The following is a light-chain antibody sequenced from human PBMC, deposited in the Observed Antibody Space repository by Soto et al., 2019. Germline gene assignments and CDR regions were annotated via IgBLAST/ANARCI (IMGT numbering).Light chain of an antibody. Sequence: DIQMTQAPSSLSASVGDRVTITCRARQDSSTYLAWYQQKPGKVPKLLISAAYTLQSGVPPRFSGSGSGTDFTLTISSLPPEDVATYYCQKYDNAPLTFGGGTKVEIK. V-gene: IGKV1-27*01. CDR2: AAY. CDR3: QKYDNAPLT. J-gene: IGKJ4*01. CDR1: QDSSTY.